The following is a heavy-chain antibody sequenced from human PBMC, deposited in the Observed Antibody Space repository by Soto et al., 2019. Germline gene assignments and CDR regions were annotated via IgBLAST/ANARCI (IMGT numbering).Heavy chain of an antibody. Sequence: EVQLVESGGGLVQPWGSLRLSCAASGFTFSNYWMGWVRQAAGKGLEWVANQKQDGSEEYYVDSVKGRFTISRDNAKNSLYLQMNSLRVEDTAVYYCARPLGWRDAFDIWGQGTMVTVSS. CDR1: GFTFSNYW. CDR3: ARPLGWRDAFDI. J-gene: IGHJ3*02. D-gene: IGHD2-15*01. V-gene: IGHV3-7*01. CDR2: QKQDGSEE.